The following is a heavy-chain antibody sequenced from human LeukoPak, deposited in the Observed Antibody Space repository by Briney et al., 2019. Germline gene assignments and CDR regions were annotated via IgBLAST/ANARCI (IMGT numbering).Heavy chain of an antibody. D-gene: IGHD2-15*01. J-gene: IGHJ4*02. CDR2: ISTGGRTI. CDR3: ARGSGYVLDY. V-gene: IGHV3-48*03. CDR1: GFSFSAFE. Sequence: GGSLRLSCAASGFSFSAFEMNWVRQAPGEGLEWISHISTGGRTIYYADSVKGRFTISRHNAKNSLYLQMNSLRGEDTGVYYCARGSGYVLDYWTQGPLVTVSS.